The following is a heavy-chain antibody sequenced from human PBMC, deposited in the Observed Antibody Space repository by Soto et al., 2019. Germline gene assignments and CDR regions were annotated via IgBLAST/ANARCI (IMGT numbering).Heavy chain of an antibody. V-gene: IGHV1-3*01. CDR2: INAGNGNT. D-gene: IGHD3-16*02. CDR1: GYTFTSYA. J-gene: IGHJ4*02. Sequence: QVQLVQSGAEAKKPGASVKVSCKASGYTFTSYAMHPVRQAPGQRLEWMGWINAGNGNTKYSQKFQGRVTITRDTSASTAYMELSSLRSEDTAVYYCAREGYDYVWGSYRYCLDYWGQGTLVTVSS. CDR3: AREGYDYVWGSYRYCLDY.